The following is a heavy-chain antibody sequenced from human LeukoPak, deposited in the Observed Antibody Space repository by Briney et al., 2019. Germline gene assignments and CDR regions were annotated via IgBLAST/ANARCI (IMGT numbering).Heavy chain of an antibody. V-gene: IGHV4-59*01. CDR3: ASGIVNYDILTGLLY. Sequence: SETLSLTCTVSGGSISSYYWSWIRQPPGKGLEWIGYIYYSGTTNHNPSLKSRVTISLDTSKNQFSLNLSSVTAADTAVYYCASGIVNYDILTGLLYWGQGTLVTVSS. J-gene: IGHJ4*02. CDR2: IYYSGTT. CDR1: GGSISSYY. D-gene: IGHD3-9*01.